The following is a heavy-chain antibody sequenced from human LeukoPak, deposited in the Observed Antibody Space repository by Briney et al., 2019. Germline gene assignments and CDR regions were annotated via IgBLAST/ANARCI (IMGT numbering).Heavy chain of an antibody. V-gene: IGHV4-39*07. CDR1: GGSISSSSYY. CDR2: IYYSGST. CDR3: AGQLGSGWYEPLCY. Sequence: SETLSLTCTVSGGSISSSSYYWGWIRQPPGKGLEWIGSIYYSGSTYYNPSLKSRVTISVDTSKNQFSLKLSSVTAADTAVYYCAGQLGSGWYEPLCYWGQGTLVTVSS. J-gene: IGHJ4*02. D-gene: IGHD6-19*01.